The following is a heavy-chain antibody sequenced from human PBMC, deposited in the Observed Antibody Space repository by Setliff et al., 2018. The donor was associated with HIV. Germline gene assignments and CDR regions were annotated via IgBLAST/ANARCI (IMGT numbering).Heavy chain of an antibody. CDR1: GYTFTDYY. Sequence: ASVKVSCKASGYTFTDYYIHWMRQAPGQGLEWMGRINPNNGGTNYAQKFQGRVTMTRDTSISTAYMELSRLRSDDTAVYYCARDGYYDSSGYSAFDIWGQGTMVTVSS. CDR2: INPNNGGT. CDR3: ARDGYYDSSGYSAFDI. V-gene: IGHV1-2*06. D-gene: IGHD3-22*01. J-gene: IGHJ3*02.